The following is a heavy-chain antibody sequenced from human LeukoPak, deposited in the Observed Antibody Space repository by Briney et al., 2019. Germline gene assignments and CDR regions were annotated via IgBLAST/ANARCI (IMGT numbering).Heavy chain of an antibody. V-gene: IGHV4-59*08. CDR2: IYYSGST. Sequence: KTSETLSLTCTVSGGSISSYYWSWIRQPPGKGLEWIGYIYYSGSTNYNPSLKSRVTISVDTSKNQFSLKLSSVTAADTAVYYCARHLTGYSGYGFDYWGQGTLVTVSS. CDR3: ARHLTGYSGYGFDY. CDR1: GGSISSYY. D-gene: IGHD5-12*01. J-gene: IGHJ4*02.